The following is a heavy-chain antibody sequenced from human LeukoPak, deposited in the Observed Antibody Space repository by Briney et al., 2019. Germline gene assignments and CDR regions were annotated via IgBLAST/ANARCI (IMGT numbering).Heavy chain of an antibody. D-gene: IGHD6-6*01. V-gene: IGHV3-73*01. CDR1: GFTFSGSA. J-gene: IGHJ4*02. CDR2: IRSKANSYAT. CDR3: TRFEYSSSQ. Sequence: PGGSLRLSCAASGFTFSGSAMHWVRQASGKGLEWVGRIRSKANSYATAYAASVKGRFTISRDDSKNTEYLQMNSLKTEDTAVYYCTRFEYSSSQGGQGTLVTVSS.